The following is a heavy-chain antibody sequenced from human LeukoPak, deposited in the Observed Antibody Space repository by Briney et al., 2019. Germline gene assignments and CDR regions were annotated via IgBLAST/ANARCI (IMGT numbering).Heavy chain of an antibody. CDR3: ARGYYYDSSGYYASN. J-gene: IGHJ4*02. Sequence: PGGSLRLSCAASGFTFSSYWMSWVRQAPGKGLEWVANIKQDGSEKYYVDSVKGRFTMSRDNAKNPLYLQMNSLRAEDSAVYYCARGYYYDSSGYYASNWGQGTLVTVSS. D-gene: IGHD3-22*01. CDR2: IKQDGSEK. CDR1: GFTFSSYW. V-gene: IGHV3-7*01.